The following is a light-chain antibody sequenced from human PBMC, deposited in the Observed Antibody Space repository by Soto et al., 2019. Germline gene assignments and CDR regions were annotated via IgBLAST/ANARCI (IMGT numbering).Light chain of an antibody. CDR1: QSISTY. Sequence: DIQMTQSPSSLSASVGARVTITCRASQSISTYLNWYQQKSGKAPKLLIYGASTLESGVPSRFSGGGSGTDFTLTINSLQTEDSATYYFQQSHTIPSTFGRGTKVEI. CDR3: QQSHTIPST. J-gene: IGKJ1*01. CDR2: GAS. V-gene: IGKV1-39*01.